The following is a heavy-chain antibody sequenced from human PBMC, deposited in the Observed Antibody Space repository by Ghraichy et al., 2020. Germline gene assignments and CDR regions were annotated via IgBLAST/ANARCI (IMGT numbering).Heavy chain of an antibody. Sequence: ASVKVSCKASGYTFIGYYMHWVRQAPGQGLEWMGWINPNSGGTNYAQKFQGRVTMTRDTSISTAYMELSRLRSDDTAVYYCARGDSSSWNWYFDLWGRGTLVTVSS. CDR1: GYTFIGYY. V-gene: IGHV1-2*02. J-gene: IGHJ2*01. CDR2: INPNSGGT. CDR3: ARGDSSSWNWYFDL. D-gene: IGHD6-13*01.